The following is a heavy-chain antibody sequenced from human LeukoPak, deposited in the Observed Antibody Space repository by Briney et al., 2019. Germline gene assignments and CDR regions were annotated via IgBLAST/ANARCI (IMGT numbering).Heavy chain of an antibody. Sequence: PGGSLRLSCAASGFTFSSYDMHWVRQATGKGLEWVSAIGTAGDTYYPGSVKGRFTISRENAKNSLYLQMNSLRAGDTAMYYCARAPSLTLPDYWGQGTLVTVSS. D-gene: IGHD3-9*01. CDR2: IGTAGDT. V-gene: IGHV3-13*01. CDR3: ARAPSLTLPDY. CDR1: GFTFSSYD. J-gene: IGHJ4*02.